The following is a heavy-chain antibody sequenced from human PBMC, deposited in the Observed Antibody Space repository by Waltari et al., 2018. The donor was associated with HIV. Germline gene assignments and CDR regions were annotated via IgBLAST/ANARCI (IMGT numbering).Heavy chain of an antibody. CDR2: ISHSGST. Sequence: QVQLQQFGAGLLKPSETLFLTCGVYGGSFSGYYWSWIRQPPPKGLEWIGEISHSGSTNYNPSLKSRVIISVDTSKNQFSLKLNSVTAADTAVYFCASAPPYSFRSGSPRKYFLFWGQGTLVTVSS. J-gene: IGHJ4*02. CDR1: GGSFSGYY. CDR3: ASAPPYSFRSGSPRKYFLF. D-gene: IGHD3-10*01. V-gene: IGHV4-34*02.